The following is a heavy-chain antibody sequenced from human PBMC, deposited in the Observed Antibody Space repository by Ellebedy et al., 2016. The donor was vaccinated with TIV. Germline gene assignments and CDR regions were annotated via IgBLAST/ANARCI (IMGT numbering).Heavy chain of an antibody. Sequence: PGGSLRLSCATSGFTFSDYYMDWFRQAPGKGLEWLGFIRHKTNGGTAQYAASVQGRFTISRDDSKNSLFLQMNSLKTEDTAVYYCVREDLYCIGGFCYTPDYWGQGTLVTVSS. V-gene: IGHV3-72*01. CDR2: IRHKTNGGTA. CDR1: GFTFSDYY. D-gene: IGHD2-8*02. CDR3: VREDLYCIGGFCYTPDY. J-gene: IGHJ4*02.